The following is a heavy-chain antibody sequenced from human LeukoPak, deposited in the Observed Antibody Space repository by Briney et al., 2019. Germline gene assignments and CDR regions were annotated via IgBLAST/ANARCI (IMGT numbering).Heavy chain of an antibody. CDR1: GFTFSTYA. CDR2: ISYDGSNK. V-gene: IGHV3-30-3*01. D-gene: IGHD3-9*01. J-gene: IGHJ4*02. CDR3: ARSTSSEYDIYHFDY. Sequence: GRSLRLSCAAFGFTFSTYAMHWVRQAPGKGLEGVAVISYDGSNKYYADSVKGRFTISRDSSKYTLYLQMNSLRAEDTAVYYCARSTSSEYDIYHFDYWGQGTLVTVSS.